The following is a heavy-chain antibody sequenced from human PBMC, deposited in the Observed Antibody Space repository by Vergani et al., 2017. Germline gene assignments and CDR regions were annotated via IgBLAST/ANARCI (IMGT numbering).Heavy chain of an antibody. Sequence: QMQLVQSGPEVRKPGTSVKVPCKTSGLPFSGSIMQWVRQAPGQRLEWIGWIIIGGNVTVYAEKFQERVTFSRDMSTTTVHREMRSLTTDDTAVYYCAADPDLATACGLWGQGTLVSVSS. CDR1: GLPFSGSI. J-gene: IGHJ4*02. V-gene: IGHV1-58*02. CDR2: IIIGGNVT. D-gene: IGHD2-21*01. CDR3: AADPDLATACGL.